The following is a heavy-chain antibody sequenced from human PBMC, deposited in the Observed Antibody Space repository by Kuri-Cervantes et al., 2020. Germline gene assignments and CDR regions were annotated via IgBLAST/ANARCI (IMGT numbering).Heavy chain of an antibody. CDR1: GYSFTSYW. CDR2: IYPGDSDT. V-gene: IGHV5-51*01. Sequence: GESLKISCKGSGYSFTSYWIGWVRQMPGKGLEWMGIIYPGDSDTRYNPSFQGQVTISADKSISTAYLQWSSLKASDTAMYYCARQSRVAAAGTSYFDYWGQGTLVTVSS. CDR3: ARQSRVAAAGTSYFDY. D-gene: IGHD6-13*01. J-gene: IGHJ4*02.